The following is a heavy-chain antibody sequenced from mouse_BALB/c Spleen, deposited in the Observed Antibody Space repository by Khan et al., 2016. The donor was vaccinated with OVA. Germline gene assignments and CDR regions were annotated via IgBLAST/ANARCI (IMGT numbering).Heavy chain of an antibody. J-gene: IGHJ4*01. CDR2: ISYSGTT. D-gene: IGHD1-1*01. CDR3: ARGNYYGYAMDY. Sequence: EVKLLESGPGLVKPSQSLSLTCTVTGYSITSNYAWNWIRQFPGNKLEWMGYISYSGTTSYNPSLKSRISITRDTSKNQFFLQWNSVTTEVTATYYCARGNYYGYAMDYWGQGTSVTVSS. CDR1: GYSITSNYA. V-gene: IGHV3-2*02.